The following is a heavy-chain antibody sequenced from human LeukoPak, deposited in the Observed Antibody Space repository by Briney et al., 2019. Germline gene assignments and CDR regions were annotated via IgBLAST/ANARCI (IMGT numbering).Heavy chain of an antibody. D-gene: IGHD4-17*01. CDR2: ISGSGGST. Sequence: GGSLRLSCAASGFTFSTYNMNWVRQAPGKGLEWVSAISGSGGSTYYADSVKGRFTISRDNSKNTLYLQMNSLRAEDTAVYYCAREDYGDNAPEDYFGYWGQGTLVTVSS. V-gene: IGHV3-23*01. CDR3: AREDYGDNAPEDYFGY. CDR1: GFTFSTYN. J-gene: IGHJ4*02.